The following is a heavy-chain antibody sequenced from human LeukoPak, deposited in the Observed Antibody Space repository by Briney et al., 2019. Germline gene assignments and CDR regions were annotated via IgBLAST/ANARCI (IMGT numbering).Heavy chain of an antibody. CDR3: ARDYCSGGSCYSDY. CDR1: GFTFSDYY. Sequence: GGSLRLSCAASGFTFSDYYMSWIRQAPGKGLEWVSYISSSSSYTNYADSVKGRFTISRDNAKNSLYLQMNSLRAEDTAVYYCARDYCSGGSCYSDYWGQGTLVTVSS. D-gene: IGHD2-15*01. J-gene: IGHJ4*02. CDR2: ISSSSSYT. V-gene: IGHV3-11*06.